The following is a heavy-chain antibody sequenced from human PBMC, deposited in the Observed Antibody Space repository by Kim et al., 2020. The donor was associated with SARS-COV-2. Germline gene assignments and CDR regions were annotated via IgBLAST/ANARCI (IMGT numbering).Heavy chain of an antibody. D-gene: IGHD3-3*01. J-gene: IGHJ4*02. Sequence: ASVKVSCKTTGYSFKGFSIHWVRQAPGLGLEWVGRINPNTGASFLAQRFQGRVTMTRDTSINTAYMDLRSLTSDDTAIYFCARAQQLVVGYYPDYGGQGTLVTVSS. CDR2: INPNTGAS. CDR3: ARAQQLVVGYYPDY. V-gene: IGHV1-2*06. CDR1: GYSFKGFS.